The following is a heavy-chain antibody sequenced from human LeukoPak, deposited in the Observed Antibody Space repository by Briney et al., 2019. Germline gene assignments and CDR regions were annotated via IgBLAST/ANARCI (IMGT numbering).Heavy chain of an antibody. CDR3: AKGSKWAYYFYMDV. J-gene: IGHJ6*03. D-gene: IGHD1-26*01. Sequence: GGSLRLSCAASGFTLKNYAMNWVRQAPGKGLEWVSANSGSGVSTDYADSVKGRFTIFRDNSKNTVYLQMNSLRAEDTAVYFCAKGSKWAYYFYMDVWGKGTTVTVSS. CDR2: NSGSGVST. CDR1: GFTLKNYA. V-gene: IGHV3-23*01.